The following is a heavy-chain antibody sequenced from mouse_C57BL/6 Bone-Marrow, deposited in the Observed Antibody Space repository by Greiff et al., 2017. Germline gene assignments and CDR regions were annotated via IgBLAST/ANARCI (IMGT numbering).Heavy chain of an antibody. CDR2: IYPGDGDT. CDR1: GYAFSSSW. V-gene: IGHV1-82*01. J-gene: IGHJ3*01. D-gene: IGHD3-2*02. CDR3: ARAAAQATEFAY. Sequence: QVQLQQSGPELVKPGASVKISCKASGYAFSSSWMNWVKQRPGKGLEWIGRIYPGDGDTNYNGKFKGKATLTADKSSSTAYMQLSSLTSEDSAVYFCARAAAQATEFAYWGQGTLVTVSA.